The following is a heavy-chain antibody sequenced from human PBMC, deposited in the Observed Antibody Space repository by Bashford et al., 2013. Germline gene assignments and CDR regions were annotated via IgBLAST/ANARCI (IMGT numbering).Heavy chain of an antibody. Sequence: SETLSLTCTVSGGSISSYYWSWIRQPAGKGLEWIGRIYGSGSTSYNPSLKSRVTMSVDTSKSQFSLKLSSVTAADTAVYYCAREGVGTVAFRGNFDYWGQGTLVTVSS. CDR3: AREGVGTVAFRGNFDY. CDR1: GGSISSYY. CDR2: IYGSGST. J-gene: IGHJ4*02. D-gene: IGHD4-17*01. V-gene: IGHV4-4*07.